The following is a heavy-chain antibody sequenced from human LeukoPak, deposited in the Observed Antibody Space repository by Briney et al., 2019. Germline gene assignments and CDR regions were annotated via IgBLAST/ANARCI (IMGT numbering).Heavy chain of an antibody. D-gene: IGHD3-16*01. CDR3: ARGGDEVYSWFDP. CDR2: IYHGGST. J-gene: IGHJ5*02. CDR1: GDSISRGGFS. V-gene: IGHV4-30-2*01. Sequence: SQTLSLTCAVSGDSISRGGFSWSWIRQPPGKGLEWIGYIYHGGSTNYNPSLKSRVTISLDRSKNQFSLKLTSVTAADTAVYYCARGGDEVYSWFDPWGQGTLVTVSS.